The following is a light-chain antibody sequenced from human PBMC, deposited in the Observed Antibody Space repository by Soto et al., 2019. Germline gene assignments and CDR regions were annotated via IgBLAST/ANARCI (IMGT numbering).Light chain of an antibody. CDR3: QQYETFSGT. CDR2: DAS. CDR1: QGVSGW. J-gene: IGKJ1*01. V-gene: IGKV1-5*02. Sequence: DIKRTQSPATVSPSVGDTVTVICWASQGVSGWLAWYQQKPGEAPKLLIYDASALPRGVPSRFSGSGSGTKFTPTIASLQPDDFATYYCQQYETFSGTFGPGPRWIS.